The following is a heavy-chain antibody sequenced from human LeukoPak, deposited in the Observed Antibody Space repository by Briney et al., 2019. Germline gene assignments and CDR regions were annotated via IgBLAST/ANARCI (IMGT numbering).Heavy chain of an antibody. V-gene: IGHV3-49*04. D-gene: IGHD5-18*01. CDR1: GFTLGDPA. CDR2: IRSVAYRGTT. J-gene: IGHJ6*02. CDR3: SRGPIQLWVHNGMDV. Sequence: GGSLSLSRRTSGFTLGDPAMSCARQAPGNGLEWLGFIRSVAYRGTTEYAASVKGRFTISRDDSKGVVHLQMNALKSEDTAVYYCSRGPIQLWVHNGMDVWGQGTTVTVSS.